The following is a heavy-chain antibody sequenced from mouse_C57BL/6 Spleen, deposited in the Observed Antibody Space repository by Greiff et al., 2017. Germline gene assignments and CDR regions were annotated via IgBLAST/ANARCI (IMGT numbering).Heavy chain of an antibody. J-gene: IGHJ3*01. CDR3: ARLYYYGSSEAY. D-gene: IGHD1-1*01. CDR2: IYPGDGDT. Sequence: VQLQQSGPELVKPGASVKISCKASGYAFSSSWMNWVKQRPGKGLEWIGRIYPGDGDTNYNGKFKGQATLTADKSSSTAYVQLSSLTSEDSAVXFCARLYYYGSSEAYWGQGTLVTVSA. V-gene: IGHV1-82*01. CDR1: GYAFSSSW.